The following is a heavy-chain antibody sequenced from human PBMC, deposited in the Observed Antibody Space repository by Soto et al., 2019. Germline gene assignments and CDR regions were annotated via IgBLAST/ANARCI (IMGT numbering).Heavy chain of an antibody. D-gene: IGHD3-22*01. CDR1: GYTFTGYY. CDR2: INPNSCST. J-gene: IGHJ5*02. Sequence: GASVKVSCKASGYTFTGYYMHWVRQAPGQGLEWMGWINPNSCSTNYAQKFQGRVTMTRDTSISTAYMELSRLRSDDTAVYYCARDRSHYYDSSGYYGYWFDPWGQGTLVTVSS. V-gene: IGHV1-2*02. CDR3: ARDRSHYYDSSGYYGYWFDP.